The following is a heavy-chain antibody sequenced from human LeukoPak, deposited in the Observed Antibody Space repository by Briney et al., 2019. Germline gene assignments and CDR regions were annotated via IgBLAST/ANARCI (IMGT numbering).Heavy chain of an antibody. J-gene: IGHJ3*01. CDR2: IYYSGST. V-gene: IGHV4-59*01. CDR3: ARLLDNDISGDPDTFDV. Sequence: SETLSLTCTVSGGSINSYYWSWIRQPPGKGLEWVGYIYYSGSTNYKPSLQSRVTISIDTSKSQFSLKLTSVTSADTAVYSCARLLDNDISGDPDTFDVWGQGTTVIVSS. D-gene: IGHD3-22*01. CDR1: GGSINSYY.